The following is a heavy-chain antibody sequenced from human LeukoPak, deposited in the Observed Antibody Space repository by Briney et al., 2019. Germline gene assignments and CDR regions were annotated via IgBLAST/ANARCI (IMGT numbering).Heavy chain of an antibody. D-gene: IGHD3-22*01. J-gene: IGHJ4*02. CDR1: GYTFTGYY. CDR2: INPNSGGT. Sequence: ASVKVSCKASGYTFTGYYMHWVRQAPGQGLEWMGWINPNSGGTNYAQKFQGRVTMTRDTSISTAYMELSRLRSDDTAVYYCARGHDSSGYHLGRFSFDYWGQGTLVTVYS. V-gene: IGHV1-2*02. CDR3: ARGHDSSGYHLGRFSFDY.